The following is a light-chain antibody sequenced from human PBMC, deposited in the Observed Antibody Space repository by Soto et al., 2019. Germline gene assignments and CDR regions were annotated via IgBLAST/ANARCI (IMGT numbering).Light chain of an antibody. J-gene: IGKJ1*01. CDR3: QQYGSSPEAWT. CDR1: QSVSSSY. CDR2: GAS. V-gene: IGKV3-20*01. Sequence: EIVLTQSPGTLSLSPGERATLSCRASQSVSSSYLAWYQQKPGQAPRLLIYGASSRATGIPDRFSGSGSGTGFTLTISRLEPEDFAVYYCQQYGSSPEAWTFGQGTKVEIK.